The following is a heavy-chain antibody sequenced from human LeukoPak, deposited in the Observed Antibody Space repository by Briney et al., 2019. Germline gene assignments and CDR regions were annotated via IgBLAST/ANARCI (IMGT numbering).Heavy chain of an antibody. D-gene: IGHD3-10*01. CDR2: IYTSGST. Sequence: SETLSLTCTVSGGSISSGSYYWSWIRQPAGKGLEWIGRIYTSGSTNYNPSLKSRVTISVHTSKNQFSLKLSSVTATDTAVYYCARGFTMVRGVSVWGKGTTVTVSS. J-gene: IGHJ6*04. CDR1: GGSISSGSYY. CDR3: ARGFTMVRGVSV. V-gene: IGHV4-61*02.